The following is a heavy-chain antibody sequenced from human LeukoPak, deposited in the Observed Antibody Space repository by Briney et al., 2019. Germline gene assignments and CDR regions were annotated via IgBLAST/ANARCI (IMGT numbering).Heavy chain of an antibody. CDR1: GFPFSSNW. CDR2: INEDGSTT. Sequence: GGSLRLSCAGSGFPFSSNWMNWVGQAPGKGLVWVSRINEDGSTTNYADSVKGRSTIFRDNAKNTLYLQMSSLRAEDTAVYYCVRDLGGRSGHWGQGTLVTVSS. V-gene: IGHV3-74*01. CDR3: VRDLGGRSGH. J-gene: IGHJ4*02. D-gene: IGHD1-26*01.